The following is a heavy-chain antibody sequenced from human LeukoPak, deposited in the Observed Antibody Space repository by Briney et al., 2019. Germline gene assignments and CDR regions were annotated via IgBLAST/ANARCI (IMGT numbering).Heavy chain of an antibody. J-gene: IGHJ6*02. Sequence: ASVKVSCKASGYTFTGYYMHWVRQAPGQGLEWMGRINPNSGGTNYAQKFQGRVTMTRDTSISTAYMELSRLRSDDTAVYYCARDHSSGWYPYYYYYGMDVWGQGTTVTVSS. D-gene: IGHD6-19*01. CDR1: GYTFTGYY. CDR2: INPNSGGT. CDR3: ARDHSSGWYPYYYYYGMDV. V-gene: IGHV1-2*06.